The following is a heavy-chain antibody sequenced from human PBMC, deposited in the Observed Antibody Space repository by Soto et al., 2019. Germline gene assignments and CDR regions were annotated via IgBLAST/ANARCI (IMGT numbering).Heavy chain of an antibody. D-gene: IGHD3-16*02. Sequence: PGGSLRLSCAASGFTFSSYWMSWVRQAPGKGLEWVANIKQDGSEKYYVDSVKGRFTISRDNAKNSLYLQMNSLRAEDTAVYYCARVVSDYVWGSYREARPHSRGPSEHWGQGTLVTVSS. V-gene: IGHV3-7*01. CDR1: GFTFSSYW. CDR2: IKQDGSEK. J-gene: IGHJ4*02. CDR3: ARVVSDYVWGSYREARPHSRGPSEH.